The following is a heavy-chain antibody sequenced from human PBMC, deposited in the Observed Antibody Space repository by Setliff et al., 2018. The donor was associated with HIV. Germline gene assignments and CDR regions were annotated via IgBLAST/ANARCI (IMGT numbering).Heavy chain of an antibody. CDR3: ARAHSGSYYYYYYMDV. Sequence: GASVKVSCKASGGTFSSYAISWVRQAPGQGLEWMGGIIPIFGAANYAQKIQGRVTITADESTSTAYMELSSLRSEDTAVYYCARAHSGSYYYYYYMDVWGKGTTVTVSS. J-gene: IGHJ6*03. CDR2: IIPIFGAA. D-gene: IGHD1-26*01. CDR1: GGTFSSYA. V-gene: IGHV1-69*13.